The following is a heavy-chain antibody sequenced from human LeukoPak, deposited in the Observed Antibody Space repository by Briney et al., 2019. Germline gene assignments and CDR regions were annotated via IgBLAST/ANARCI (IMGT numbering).Heavy chain of an antibody. D-gene: IGHD3-10*01. CDR3: ARGSRAGSGRHFFDY. Sequence: SETLSLTCTVSGGSISNYYWTWIRQPPGKGLEWIGYIYYSGSTSYNPPLNSRVTISLDTSKNQFSLMLRSLTAADTAVYYCARGSRAGSGRHFFDYWGQGTLVTVSS. J-gene: IGHJ4*02. CDR2: IYYSGST. CDR1: GGSISNYY. V-gene: IGHV4-59*08.